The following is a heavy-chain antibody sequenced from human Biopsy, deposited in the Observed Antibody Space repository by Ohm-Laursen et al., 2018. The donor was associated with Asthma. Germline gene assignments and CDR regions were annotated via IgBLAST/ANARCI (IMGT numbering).Heavy chain of an antibody. CDR2: ISSSSSYI. D-gene: IGHD2-2*01. V-gene: IGHV3-21*01. J-gene: IGHJ4*02. CDR3: ARDGTDMNEAMPKDY. Sequence: SLRLSCAASGFTFSSYSMNWVRQAPGKGLEWVSSISSSSSYIYYADSVKGRFTISRDNAKNSLYLQMNSLRAEDTAVYYCARDGTDMNEAMPKDYWGQGTLVTSPQ. CDR1: GFTFSSYS.